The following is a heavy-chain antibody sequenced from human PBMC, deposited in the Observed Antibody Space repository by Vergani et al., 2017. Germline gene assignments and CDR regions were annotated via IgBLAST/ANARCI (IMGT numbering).Heavy chain of an antibody. CDR3: ARSSGYYSYYFDF. D-gene: IGHD3-22*01. Sequence: QVHLLQSGAEVKKPGSSVKVSCKASGVNYRSLAISWVRLAPGQGLEWMGRIVPIFGTTSYAQKFQGRVTILADESTSTAYMELSSLRSEDTAVYYCARSSGYYSYYFDFWGQGTLVTVSS. V-gene: IGHV1-69*13. CDR1: GVNYRSLA. J-gene: IGHJ4*02. CDR2: IVPIFGTT.